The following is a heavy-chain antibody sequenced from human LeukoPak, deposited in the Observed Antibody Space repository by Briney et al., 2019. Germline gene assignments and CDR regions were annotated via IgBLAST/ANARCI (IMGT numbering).Heavy chain of an antibody. Sequence: GGSLRLSCAASGFTFRGYTMNWVRQAPGKGLEWVASISASSAYIFYAASLKGRFTISRDNAKNSLFLEIDSLRAEDTAVYYCARETDRSGFYYVHWGQGTLVTVAS. CDR1: GFTFRGYT. D-gene: IGHD3-3*01. CDR2: ISASSAYI. V-gene: IGHV3-21*01. J-gene: IGHJ4*02. CDR3: ARETDRSGFYYVH.